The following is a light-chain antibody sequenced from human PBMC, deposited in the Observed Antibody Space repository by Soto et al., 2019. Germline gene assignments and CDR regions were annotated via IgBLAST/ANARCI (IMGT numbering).Light chain of an antibody. Sequence: DIQMTQSPSSVSASVGDRVTITCRATQDISSWLAWYQQQPGKAPKLLIYAASTLESGVPSRFSGSGSGTDFHLTISGLQPADSATYYCQQTTSFPRTFGQGTKVEV. V-gene: IGKV1-12*01. CDR2: AAS. J-gene: IGKJ1*01. CDR1: QDISSW. CDR3: QQTTSFPRT.